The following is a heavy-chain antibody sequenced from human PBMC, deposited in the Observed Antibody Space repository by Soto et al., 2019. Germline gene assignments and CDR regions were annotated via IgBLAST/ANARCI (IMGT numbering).Heavy chain of an antibody. CDR3: AKADCSSTSCSLYYYYGMDV. CDR1: GFTFSSYA. D-gene: IGHD2-2*01. CDR2: ISGSGGST. Sequence: GGSLRLSCAASGFTFSSYAMSWVRQAPGKGLEWVSAISGSGGSTYYADSVKGRFTISRDNSKNTLYLQMNSLRAEDTAVYYCAKADCSSTSCSLYYYYGMDVWGQGTTVTVSS. J-gene: IGHJ6*02. V-gene: IGHV3-23*01.